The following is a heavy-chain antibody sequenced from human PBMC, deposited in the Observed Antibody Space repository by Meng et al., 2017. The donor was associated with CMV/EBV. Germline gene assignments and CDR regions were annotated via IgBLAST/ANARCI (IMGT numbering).Heavy chain of an antibody. CDR2: INSDGSST. CDR1: FNLNNYW. V-gene: IGHV3-74*01. Sequence: FNLNNYWMHWVRPAPGKGLVWVSRINSDGSSTNYADSVKGRFTISRDNAKNTLYLQMNSLRAEDTAVYYCARARGRIAVPEDYFDYWGQGTLVTVSS. CDR3: ARARGRIAVPEDYFDY. J-gene: IGHJ4*02. D-gene: IGHD6-19*01.